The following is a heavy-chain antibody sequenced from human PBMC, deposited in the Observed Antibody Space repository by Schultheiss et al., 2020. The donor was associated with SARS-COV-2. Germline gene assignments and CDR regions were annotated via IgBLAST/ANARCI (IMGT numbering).Heavy chain of an antibody. CDR2: ISAYNGNT. D-gene: IGHD4-23*01. Sequence: ASVKVSCKASGYTFTSYGISWVRQAPGQGLEWMGWISAYNGNTNYAQKLQGRVTMTTDTSTSTAYMELRSLRSDDTAVYYCASGGNSHYYYYYYMDVWGKGTTVTVSS. CDR1: GYTFTSYG. CDR3: ASGGNSHYYYYYYMDV. J-gene: IGHJ6*03. V-gene: IGHV1-18*01.